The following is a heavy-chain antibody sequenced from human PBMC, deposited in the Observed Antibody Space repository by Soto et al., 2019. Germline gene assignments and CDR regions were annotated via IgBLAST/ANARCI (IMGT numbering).Heavy chain of an antibody. D-gene: IGHD3-10*01. CDR3: ARGGSGSGSCPPDY. Sequence: EVQLVESGGGLVQPGGSLRLSCAASGFTVSSNYMSWVRQAPGKGLEWVSVIYSGGSTYYADSVKGRFTISRHNSKNTLYLKMNSLRAEDTAVYYCARGGSGSGSCPPDYWGQGTLVTVSS. CDR1: GFTVSSNY. J-gene: IGHJ4*02. CDR2: IYSGGST. V-gene: IGHV3-53*04.